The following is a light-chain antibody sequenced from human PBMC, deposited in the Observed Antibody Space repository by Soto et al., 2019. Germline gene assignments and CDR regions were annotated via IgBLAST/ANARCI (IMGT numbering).Light chain of an antibody. CDR3: SSFTSSRAYV. V-gene: IGLV2-14*01. CDR1: SSDVGGYNY. CDR2: EVS. Sequence: QSVLTQSPSVSAAPGQKVTISCSGTSSDVGGYNYVSWYQQQSGKAPKLIIHEVSNRPSGVSDRFSGSKSGNTASLTISGLQAEDEADYYCSSFTSSRAYVFGIGTKLTVL. J-gene: IGLJ1*01.